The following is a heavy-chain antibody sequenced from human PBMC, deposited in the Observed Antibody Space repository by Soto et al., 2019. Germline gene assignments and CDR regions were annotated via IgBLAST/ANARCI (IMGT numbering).Heavy chain of an antibody. V-gene: IGHV3-48*01. J-gene: IGHJ4*02. D-gene: IGHD3-16*01. CDR1: GFTFSSYS. Sequence: PGGSLRLSCAASGFTFSSYSMNRVRQAPGKGLEWVSYISSSSRTIYYADSAKGRFTISRDDSKNTVYLQMNSLRAEDTAIYYCAKDRYGRTYVSFDYWGQGVLVTVSS. CDR3: AKDRYGRTYVSFDY. CDR2: ISSSSRTI.